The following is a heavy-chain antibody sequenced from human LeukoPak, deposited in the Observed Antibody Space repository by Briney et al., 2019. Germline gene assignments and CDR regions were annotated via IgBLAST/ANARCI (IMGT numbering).Heavy chain of an antibody. CDR2: ISGSGGST. Sequence: GGSLRLSCAASGFTFSSYAMSWVRQAPGKGLEWVSAISGSGGSTYYADSVKGRFTISRDNSKNSLYLQMNSLRAEDTAVYYCARDPEPYYDFWSGYYTYYYYMDVWGKGTTVTVSS. CDR3: ARDPEPYYDFWSGYYTYYYYMDV. V-gene: IGHV3-23*01. D-gene: IGHD3-3*01. J-gene: IGHJ6*03. CDR1: GFTFSSYA.